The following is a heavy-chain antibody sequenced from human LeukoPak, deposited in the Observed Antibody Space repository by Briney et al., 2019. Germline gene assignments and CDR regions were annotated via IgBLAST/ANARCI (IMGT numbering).Heavy chain of an antibody. CDR2: ISYDGNSK. V-gene: IGHV3-30*04. J-gene: IGHJ6*02. CDR3: ARDRRGLGMDV. Sequence: GRSLRLSCAASGFTFSNYAMHWVRQAPGKGLEWVAVISYDGNSKYYEDSAKGRFTISRDNSKNTLYLQMNSLRAEDTAVYYCARDRRGLGMDVWGQGTTVTVSS. CDR1: GFTFSNYA. D-gene: IGHD3-10*01.